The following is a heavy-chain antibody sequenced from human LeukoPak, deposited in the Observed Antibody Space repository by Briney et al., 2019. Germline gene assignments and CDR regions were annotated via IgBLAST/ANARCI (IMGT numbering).Heavy chain of an antibody. CDR2: INLSGYT. Sequence: PSETLSLTCAVSGVSFNDYYWSWVRQTPGKGLEWIGEINLSGYTNDSPSLKSRVTLSIDTSRKQFSLNVRSVTVADTGIYYCTRMTTGHDYWGQGTLVTVSS. J-gene: IGHJ4*02. CDR1: GVSFNDYY. D-gene: IGHD4-17*01. CDR3: TRMTTGHDY. V-gene: IGHV4-34*01.